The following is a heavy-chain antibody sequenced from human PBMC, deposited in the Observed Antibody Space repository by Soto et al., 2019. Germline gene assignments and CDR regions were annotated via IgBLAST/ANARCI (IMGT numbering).Heavy chain of an antibody. Sequence: ASVKVSCKASGDTFTSYGISWVRQAPGQGLEWMGWISAYNGNTNYARKLQGRVTMTTDTSTSTGYMELRSLRSDDTAVYYCARDSTAFCTTSSCYPTYYHSYYMDVWGKGTTVTVSS. CDR2: ISAYNGNT. CDR3: ARDSTAFCTTSSCYPTYYHSYYMDV. J-gene: IGHJ6*03. V-gene: IGHV1-18*01. D-gene: IGHD2-2*01. CDR1: GDTFTSYG.